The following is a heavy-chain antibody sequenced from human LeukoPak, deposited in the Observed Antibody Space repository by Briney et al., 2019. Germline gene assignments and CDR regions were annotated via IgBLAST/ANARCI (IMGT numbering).Heavy chain of an antibody. CDR1: GFTLSSYA. CDR2: ISGSGGST. CDR3: AKSGFGVVSAY. D-gene: IGHD3-3*01. Sequence: GRSLRLSCAASGFTLSSYAMSWVRQAPGKGLEWVSAISGSGGSTYYADSVKGRFTISRDNSKNTLYLQMNSLRAEDTAVYYCAKSGFGVVSAYWGQGTLVTVSS. J-gene: IGHJ4*02. V-gene: IGHV3-23*01.